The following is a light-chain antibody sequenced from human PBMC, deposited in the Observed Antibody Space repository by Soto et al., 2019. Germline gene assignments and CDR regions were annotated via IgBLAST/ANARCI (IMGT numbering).Light chain of an antibody. CDR1: QSVSTNY. V-gene: IGKV3-20*01. CDR2: SAS. J-gene: IGKJ3*01. Sequence: EIVLTQSPGTLSLSPGERATLSCRASQSVSTNYLAWYQQKPVKAPRLLIYSASSRATGIPDRFSGSGSGTYFTLTISALEPEDFAVYYCQQYDRSPFTFGPGTKLDIK. CDR3: QQYDRSPFT.